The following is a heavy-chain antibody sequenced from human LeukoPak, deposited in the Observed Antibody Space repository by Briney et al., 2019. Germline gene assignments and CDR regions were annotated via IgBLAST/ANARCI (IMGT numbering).Heavy chain of an antibody. Sequence: GASVKVSCKASGYMFTNYDINWVRQATGQGLEWMGWMNPQSGNTGYAQKFRGRVTITRDTSITTAYMELSSLRSEDTAVYYCARLYCSTTSCFDYWGQGTLVTVSS. CDR3: ARLYCSTTSCFDY. CDR1: GYMFTNYD. D-gene: IGHD2-2*01. CDR2: MNPQSGNT. J-gene: IGHJ4*02. V-gene: IGHV1-8*03.